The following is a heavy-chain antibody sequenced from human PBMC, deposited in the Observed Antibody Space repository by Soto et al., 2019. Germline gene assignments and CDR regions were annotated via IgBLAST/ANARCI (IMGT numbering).Heavy chain of an antibody. CDR1: GFTFSSYA. D-gene: IGHD3-22*01. Sequence: EVQLLESGGGLVQPGGSLRLSCAASGFTFSSYAMSWVRQAPGKGLEWVSAISGSGGSTYYADSVKGRFTISRDNSKNTLYLQMNSLRAEDTAVYYCAKCILEEEYYYDSSGYYWDYWGQGTLVTVSS. V-gene: IGHV3-23*01. CDR2: ISGSGGST. J-gene: IGHJ4*02. CDR3: AKCILEEEYYYDSSGYYWDY.